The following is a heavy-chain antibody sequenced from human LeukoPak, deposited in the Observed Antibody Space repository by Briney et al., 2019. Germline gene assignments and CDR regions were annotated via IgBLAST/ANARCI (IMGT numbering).Heavy chain of an antibody. CDR2: IYYSGST. CDR1: GGSISSSSYY. J-gene: IGHJ4*02. Sequence: SETLSLTCTVSGGSISSSSYYWGWIRQPPGKGLEWIGSIYYSGSTYYNPSLKSRVTISVDTSKNQFSLKLSSVTAADTAVYYCARQGPQRDISTGYYQRYYFDYWGQGTLVTVSS. D-gene: IGHD3-9*01. V-gene: IGHV4-39*01. CDR3: ARQGPQRDISTGYYQRYYFDY.